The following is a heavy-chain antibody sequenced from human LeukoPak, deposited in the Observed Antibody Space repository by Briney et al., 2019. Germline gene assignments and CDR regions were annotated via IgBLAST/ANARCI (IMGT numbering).Heavy chain of an antibody. CDR2: INPSGGSK. CDR1: GYTFTSYY. J-gene: IGHJ4*02. D-gene: IGHD2-15*01. V-gene: IGHV1-46*01. CDR3: AKAPVTTCRGAFCYPFDY. Sequence: SSVKVSCKASGYTFTSYYMHWVRQPPGQGLEWMGIINPSGGSKSYAQKFQGRVTMTRDMSTSTVYMELSSLRTEGTAVYYCAKAPVTTCRGAFCYPFDYWGLGTLVTVSS.